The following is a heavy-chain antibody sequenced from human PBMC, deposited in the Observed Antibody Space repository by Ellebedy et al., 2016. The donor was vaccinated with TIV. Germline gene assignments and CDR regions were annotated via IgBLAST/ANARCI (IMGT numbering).Heavy chain of an antibody. J-gene: IGHJ6*02. Sequence: PGGSLRLSCAASGFNFNDYAMHWVRQRPGKGLEWVSGISWNSVVIGYADSVKGRFTISRDNAKNSLYLEMDSLRSEDTARYYCVNMPNSYRRGMDVWGQGTTVAVSS. CDR1: GFNFNDYA. CDR2: ISWNSVVI. V-gene: IGHV3-9*01. CDR3: VNMPNSYRRGMDV. D-gene: IGHD3-16*02.